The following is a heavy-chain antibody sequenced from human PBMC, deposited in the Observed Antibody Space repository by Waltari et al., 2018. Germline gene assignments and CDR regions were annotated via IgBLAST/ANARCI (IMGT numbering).Heavy chain of an antibody. CDR1: GFTFDDYA. CDR3: AKDKYSSSWDFDY. CDR2: ISWNSGSI. Sequence: EVQLVESGGGLVQPGRSLRLSCAASGFTFDDYAMHWVRQAPGKGLEWVSGISWNSGSIGYADSVKGRFTISRDNAKNSLYLQMNSLRAEDTALYYCAKDKYSSSWDFDYWGQGTLVTVSS. J-gene: IGHJ4*02. V-gene: IGHV3-9*01. D-gene: IGHD6-13*01.